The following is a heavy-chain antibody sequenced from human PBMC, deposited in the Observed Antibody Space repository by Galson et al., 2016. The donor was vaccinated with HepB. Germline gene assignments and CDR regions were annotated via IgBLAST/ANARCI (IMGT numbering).Heavy chain of an antibody. D-gene: IGHD7-27*01. V-gene: IGHV6-1*01. CDR3: ARSHLLGRGFGW. J-gene: IGHJ4*02. CDR2: TFYRSDWPN. Sequence: CAISGDSVSNNNAGWYWIRQSPSRGLECLGRTFYRSDWPNDYAESVKSRITINPDTSKNEFSLHLSSVTPEDTGVYYCARSHLLGRGFGWWGPGTPVTVSS. CDR1: GDSVSNNNAG.